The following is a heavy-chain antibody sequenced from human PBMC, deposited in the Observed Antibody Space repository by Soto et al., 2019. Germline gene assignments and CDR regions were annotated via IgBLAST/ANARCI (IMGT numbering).Heavy chain of an antibody. CDR2: IKSDGSST. Sequence: GGSLRLSCAASGFTSSNYWMHWVRQAPGKGLVWVSRIKSDGSSTSYADSVKGRFSISRDISKNTLYLQMNSLRAEDTAVYYCHGYGYWGQGTLVTVSS. V-gene: IGHV3-74*01. CDR3: HGYGY. CDR1: GFTSSNYW. J-gene: IGHJ4*02. D-gene: IGHD5-12*01.